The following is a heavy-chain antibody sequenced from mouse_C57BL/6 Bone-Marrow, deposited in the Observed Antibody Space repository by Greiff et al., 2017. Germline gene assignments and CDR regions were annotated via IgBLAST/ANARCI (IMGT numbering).Heavy chain of an antibody. J-gene: IGHJ4*01. CDR1: EYEFPPHD. CDR3: DNYYDASYAMDD. Sequence: EVKLMASGGGLVQPGESLKLSCESYEYEFPPHDMSWVRKTPEKRLELVAAITSDGGSTYYPDTMERRFIISRDNTKNTLYLQMSSLSSEVTALYYCDNYYDASYAMDDWGQGTSVTVSS. CDR2: ITSDGGST. V-gene: IGHV5-2*01. D-gene: IGHD1-1*01.